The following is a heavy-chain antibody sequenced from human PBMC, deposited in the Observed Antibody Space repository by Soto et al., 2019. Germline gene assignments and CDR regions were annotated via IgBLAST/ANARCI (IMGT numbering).Heavy chain of an antibody. Sequence: QVQLQESGPGLVEPSQTLSLTCTVSGGSIGSTDSYWSWIRRPPGKGLEWIGYIYYTGGTFYNPSLKSRLTVSLETSSDQFSLPLTSVTATDTGIYYCARGGSDWAEYFQHCCQSSLVCVSS. CDR3: ARGGSDWAEYFQH. CDR2: IYYTGGT. J-gene: IGHJ1*01. V-gene: IGHV4-30-4*08. CDR1: GGSIGSTDSY. D-gene: IGHD3-9*01.